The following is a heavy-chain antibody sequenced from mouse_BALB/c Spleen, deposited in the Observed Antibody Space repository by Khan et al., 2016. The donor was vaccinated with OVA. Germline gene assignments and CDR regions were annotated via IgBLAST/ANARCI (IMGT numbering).Heavy chain of an antibody. V-gene: IGHV3-2*02. D-gene: IGHD1-1*02. J-gene: IGHJ2*01. CDR3: ARSYGGDFDY. CDR1: GYSITSDYA. CDR2: IRYSGNT. Sequence: EVQLQESGPGLVKPSQSLSLTCTVTGYSITSDYAWNWIRQFPGNKLEWMGYIRYSGNTKYNPSLKSRISITRDTSKNQFFLQLNSVTTEDTATYCGARSYGGDFDYWGQGTTLTVSS.